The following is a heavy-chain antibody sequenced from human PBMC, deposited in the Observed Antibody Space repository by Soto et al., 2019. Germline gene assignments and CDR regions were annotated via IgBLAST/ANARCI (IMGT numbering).Heavy chain of an antibody. V-gene: IGHV4-59*01. D-gene: IGHD2-15*01. CDR3: ARDPDKGSWFDP. Sequence: SETLSLTCTVSGGSISSYYWSWIRQPPGKGLEWIGYIYYSGSTNYNPSLKSRVTISVDTSKNQFSLKLSSVTAADTAVYYCARDPDKGSWFDPWGQGTLVTVSS. CDR1: GGSISSYY. CDR2: IYYSGST. J-gene: IGHJ5*02.